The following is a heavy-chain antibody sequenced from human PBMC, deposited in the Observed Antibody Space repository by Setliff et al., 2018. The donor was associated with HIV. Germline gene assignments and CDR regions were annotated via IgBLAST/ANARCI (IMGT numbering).Heavy chain of an antibody. CDR1: GFIFNKFA. D-gene: IGHD2-15*01. Sequence: PGASLKFSCAASGFIFNKFALHWVRQAPGKGLEWVAIISYDETTKLYADSVKGRFTISRDNSKDTFFLQLSSLTVDDTGGYYCARDARFCDGGRCSAFNWLDSWGHGTLVTVSS. V-gene: IGHV3-30-3*01. CDR3: ARDARFCDGGRCSAFNWLDS. CDR2: ISYDETTK. J-gene: IGHJ5*01.